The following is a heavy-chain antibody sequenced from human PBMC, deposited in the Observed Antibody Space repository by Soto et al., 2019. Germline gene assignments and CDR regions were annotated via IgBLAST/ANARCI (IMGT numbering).Heavy chain of an antibody. CDR2: TYYRSKWYN. CDR3: ARGLPPSDQPQLNDY. J-gene: IGHJ4*02. D-gene: IGHD2-2*01. Sequence: SQTLSLTCAISGDSVSSNSAACNWTRQSPSRGLEWLGRTYYRSKWYNDYAVSVKSRITINPDTSKNQFSLQLNSVTPEDTAVYYCARGLPPSDQPQLNDYWGQGTLVTVSS. V-gene: IGHV6-1*01. CDR1: GDSVSSNSAA.